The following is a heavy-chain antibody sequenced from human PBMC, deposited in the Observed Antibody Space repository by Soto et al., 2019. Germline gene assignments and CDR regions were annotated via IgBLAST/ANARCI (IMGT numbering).Heavy chain of an antibody. D-gene: IGHD6-25*01. CDR2: VNPTGGST. CDR1: GYTFTSYY. V-gene: IGHV1-46*03. Sequence: QVQLVQSGAEVKKPGASVRVSCKASGYTFTSYYVHWVRQAPGQGLEWMAIVNPTGGSTNDAQKFQGTITVTFATSTSTVFMELNSLRYEDTAVYYCARHLAAGDSWGQGTLVTVSS. CDR3: ARHLAAGDS. J-gene: IGHJ4*02.